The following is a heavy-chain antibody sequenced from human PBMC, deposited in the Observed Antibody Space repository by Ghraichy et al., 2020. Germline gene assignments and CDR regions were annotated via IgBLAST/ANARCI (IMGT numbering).Heavy chain of an antibody. D-gene: IGHD2-2*01. V-gene: IGHV3-7*01. J-gene: IGHJ2*01. CDR2: IKQDGTER. CDR1: EFTFNTYF. CDR3: ARGSSSTGYWYFDL. Sequence: GESLNISCVASEFTFNTYFMSWVRQAPGKGLEWVAKIKQDGTERSYVDSVKGRFTISRDNAKNSLYLQMNSLRAEDTAVYYCARGSSSTGYWYFDLWGRGTLVTVPS.